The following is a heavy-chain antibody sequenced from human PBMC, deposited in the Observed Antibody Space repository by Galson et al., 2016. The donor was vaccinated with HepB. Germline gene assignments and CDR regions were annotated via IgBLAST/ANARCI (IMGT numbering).Heavy chain of an antibody. CDR3: ARAQETTVTIFMIEYEYYYGMDV. CDR1: GFSLSSYN. CDR2: ISSSGSTI. J-gene: IGHJ6*02. Sequence: SLRLSCAASGFSLSSYNMNWVRQAPGKGLEWVAYISSSGSTIDYADSVKGRFTISRDNAKNSLYLRMNGLRDEDTAVYYCARAQETTVTIFMIEYEYYYGMDVWGQGTTVTVSS. D-gene: IGHD4-17*01. V-gene: IGHV3-48*02.